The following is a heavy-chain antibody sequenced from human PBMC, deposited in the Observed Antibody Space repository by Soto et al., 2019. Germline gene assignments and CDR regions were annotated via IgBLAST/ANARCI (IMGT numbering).Heavy chain of an antibody. D-gene: IGHD6-19*01. J-gene: IGHJ5*02. CDR3: ARDCALAVAGPGWFDP. Sequence: KAXETLPLTCTVSGCSVSSGSHYWTWIRQPPGKGLEWIGYIYYTGNPNYSPSLKSRVTISVDTSKNQFSLKLTSVTAADTAVYYCARDCALAVAGPGWFDPWGQGSLVTVSS. CDR1: GCSVSSGSHY. V-gene: IGHV4-61*01. CDR2: IYYTGNP.